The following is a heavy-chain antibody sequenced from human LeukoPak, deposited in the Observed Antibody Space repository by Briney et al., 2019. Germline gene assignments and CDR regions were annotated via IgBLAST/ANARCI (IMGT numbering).Heavy chain of an antibody. Sequence: PGRSLRLSCAASGFTFDDYAMHWVRQAPGKGLEWVSGISWNSGSIGYADSVKGRFTISRDNAKNSLYLQMNSLRAEDMAVYYCARYSGTYYGIDYWGQGTLVTVSS. CDR1: GFTFDDYA. CDR2: ISWNSGSI. J-gene: IGHJ4*02. CDR3: ARYSGTYYGIDY. V-gene: IGHV3-9*03. D-gene: IGHD1-26*01.